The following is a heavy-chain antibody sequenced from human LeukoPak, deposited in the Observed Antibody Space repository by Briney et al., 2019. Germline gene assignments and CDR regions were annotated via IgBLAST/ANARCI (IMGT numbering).Heavy chain of an antibody. V-gene: IGHV1-69-2*01. CDR3: ATEYGYSYPRGLIGY. D-gene: IGHD5-18*01. CDR1: GYTFTGYY. CDR2: VDPEDGET. Sequence: GASVKVSCKASGYTFTGYYMHWVPQAPGKGLDWMGLVDPEDGETIYAERFQGRVTITADASTDTAYMELSSLRSEDTAVYYCATEYGYSYPRGLIGYWGQGTLVTVSS. J-gene: IGHJ4*02.